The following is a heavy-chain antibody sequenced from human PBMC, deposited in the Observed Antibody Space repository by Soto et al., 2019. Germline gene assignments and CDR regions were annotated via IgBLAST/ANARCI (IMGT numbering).Heavy chain of an antibody. V-gene: IGHV3-33*01. J-gene: IGHJ6*02. CDR3: TRDTQPDYYYYYGMDV. D-gene: IGHD6-13*01. CDR2: IWYDGSNK. CDR1: GFTFSSYG. Sequence: GGSLRLSCAASGFTFSSYGMHWVRQAPGKGLEWVAVIWYDGSNKYYADSVKGRFTISRDNSKNTLYLQMNSLRAEDTAVYYCTRDTQPDYYYYYGMDVWGQGTTVTVSS.